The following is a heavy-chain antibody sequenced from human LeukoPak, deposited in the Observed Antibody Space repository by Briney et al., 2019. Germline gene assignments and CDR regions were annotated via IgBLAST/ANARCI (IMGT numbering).Heavy chain of an antibody. D-gene: IGHD5-24*01. CDR3: AKSDDYNDRYYFVS. CDR1: GFTFSGYG. J-gene: IGHJ4*02. V-gene: IGHV3-23*01. Sequence: GGSLRLSCAASGFTFSGYGMSWVRQAPGKRLEWVSGISGRGDNTDYADSVKGRFTISRDNSKNTLYLQMNSLRAEDTAVYYCAKSDDYNDRYYFVSWGQGTLVTVSS. CDR2: ISGRGDNT.